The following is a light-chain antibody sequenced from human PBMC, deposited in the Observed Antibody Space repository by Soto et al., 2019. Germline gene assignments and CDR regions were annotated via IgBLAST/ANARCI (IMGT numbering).Light chain of an antibody. V-gene: IGKV1-39*01. J-gene: IGKJ3*01. Sequence: DIQMTQSPSSLSASVGDRVTITCRASQSITIYLNWYQQKPGEAPNLLIFGASTLQSGVPSRFSGSGSGTDLTITISSLQPEDCETYDGQQSYSTPLTFGPGTKVDIK. CDR2: GAS. CDR3: QQSYSTPLT. CDR1: QSITIY.